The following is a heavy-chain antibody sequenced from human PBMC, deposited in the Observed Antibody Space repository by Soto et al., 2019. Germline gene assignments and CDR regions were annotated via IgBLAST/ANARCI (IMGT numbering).Heavy chain of an antibody. V-gene: IGHV1-69*13. CDR1: GGTFSSYA. J-gene: IGHJ6*02. Sequence: SVKVSCKASGGTFSSYAISWVRQAPGQGLEWMGGIIPIFGTANYAQKFQGRVTITADESTSTAYMELSSLRSEDTAVYYCARDLLSGYPPILRLFRRKDVWGQGTTVTVSS. CDR3: ARDLLSGYPPILRLFRRKDV. CDR2: IIPIFGTA. D-gene: IGHD3-3*01.